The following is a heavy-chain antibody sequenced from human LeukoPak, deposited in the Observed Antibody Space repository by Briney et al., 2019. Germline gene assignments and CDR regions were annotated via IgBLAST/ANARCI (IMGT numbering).Heavy chain of an antibody. D-gene: IGHD6-19*01. CDR2: ISGSGGST. J-gene: IGHJ4*02. V-gene: IGHV3-23*01. CDR3: AKSEEAGSDY. Sequence: GGSLRLSCAASGFTFSSYAMSWVRQAPEKGLEWVSTISGSGGSTYYTDSVKGRFTISRDNSKSTLYLQMKSLRAEDTAVYYCAKSEEAGSDYWGQGTLVTVSS. CDR1: GFTFSSYA.